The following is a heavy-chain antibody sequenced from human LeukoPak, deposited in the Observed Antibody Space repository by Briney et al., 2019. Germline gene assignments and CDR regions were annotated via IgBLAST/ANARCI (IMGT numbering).Heavy chain of an antibody. CDR1: GFTFSSYA. CDR2: IYPGDSDT. Sequence: PGGSLRLSCAASGFTFSSYAMSWVRQMPGKGLEWMGIIYPGDSDTRYSPSFQGQVTISADKSISTAYLQWSSLKASDTAMYYCARQGKGYYGSSGPGYWGQGTLVTVSS. V-gene: IGHV5-51*01. J-gene: IGHJ4*02. CDR3: ARQGKGYYGSSGPGY. D-gene: IGHD3-10*01.